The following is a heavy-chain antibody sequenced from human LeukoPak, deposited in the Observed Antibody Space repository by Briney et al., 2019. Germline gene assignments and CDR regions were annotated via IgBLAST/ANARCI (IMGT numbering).Heavy chain of an antibody. J-gene: IGHJ4*02. CDR3: ARDMSSGWYAADY. CDR2: ISSSSHT. CDR1: GFIFSDYY. Sequence: PGGSLRLSCAASGFIFSDYYMSWIRQAPGKGLEWVSYISSSSHTNFAGSVKGRFTISRDNAKNSLYLQMNGLSAEDTAVYYCARDMSSGWYAADYWGQGTLVTVSS. D-gene: IGHD6-19*01. V-gene: IGHV3-11*05.